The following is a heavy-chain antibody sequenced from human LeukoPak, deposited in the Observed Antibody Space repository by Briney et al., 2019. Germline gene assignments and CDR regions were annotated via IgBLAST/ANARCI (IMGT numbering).Heavy chain of an antibody. Sequence: PGGSLRLSCAASGFIFRDYYMSWIRQAPGKGLEWVSYISSSSSAIHYADSVKGRFTISRDNAKNSLYLQMNSLRAEDTAVYYCARDLGVVRGAITPDYWGQGTLVTVSS. D-gene: IGHD3-10*01. J-gene: IGHJ4*02. CDR3: ARDLGVVRGAITPDY. CDR2: ISSSSSAI. V-gene: IGHV3-11*04. CDR1: GFIFRDYY.